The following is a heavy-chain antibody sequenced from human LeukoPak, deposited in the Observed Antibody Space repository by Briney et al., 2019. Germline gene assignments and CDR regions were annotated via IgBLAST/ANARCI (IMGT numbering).Heavy chain of an antibody. CDR1: GYSFTSYY. V-gene: IGHV1-46*01. D-gene: IGHD6-13*01. J-gene: IGHJ5*02. CDR2: INPSGGST. Sequence: ASVKVSCKASGYSFTSYYMHWVRQAPGQGLEWMGIINPSGGSTSYAQKFQGRVTMTRNTSISTAYMELSSLRSEDTAVYYCARGLQLQGIWFDPWGRGTLVTVSS. CDR3: ARGLQLQGIWFDP.